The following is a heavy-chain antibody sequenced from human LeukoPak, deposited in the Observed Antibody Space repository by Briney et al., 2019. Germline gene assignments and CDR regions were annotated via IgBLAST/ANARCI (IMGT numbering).Heavy chain of an antibody. CDR1: GYTFTGYY. CDR3: ARGSEYSSGRYSDY. Sequence: ASVKVSCKASGYTFTGYYMHWVRQAPGQGLEWMGWINPNSGGTNYAQKFQGRVTMTRDTSISTACMELSRLRSDDTAVYYCARGSEYSSGRYSDYWGQGTLVTVSS. CDR2: INPNSGGT. V-gene: IGHV1-2*02. J-gene: IGHJ4*02. D-gene: IGHD6-19*01.